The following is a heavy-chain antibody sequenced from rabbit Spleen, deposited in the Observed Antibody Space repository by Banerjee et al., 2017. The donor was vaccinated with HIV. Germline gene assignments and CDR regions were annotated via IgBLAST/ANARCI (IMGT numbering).Heavy chain of an antibody. CDR2: IYAGISSNT. V-gene: IGHV1S40*01. CDR1: GFSFSSGYD. CDR3: ARDLDGVIGWNFGW. D-gene: IGHD4-1*01. Sequence: QQLVESGGGLVKPGASLTLTCKASGFSFSSGYDMCWVRQAPGKGLELIACIYAGISSNTYYASWAKGRFTISKTSSTTVTLQMTSLTAADTATYFCARDLDGVIGWNFGWWGPGTLVTV. J-gene: IGHJ4*01.